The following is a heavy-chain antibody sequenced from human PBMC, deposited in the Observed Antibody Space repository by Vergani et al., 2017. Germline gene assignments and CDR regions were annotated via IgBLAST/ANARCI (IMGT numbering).Heavy chain of an antibody. CDR2: IYHSGST. D-gene: IGHD3-16*01. CDR1: GDSISSSNW. V-gene: IGHV4-4*03. Sequence: QVQLQESGPGLVKPPGTLSLTCAVSGDSISSSNWWSWVRQPPGKGLEWIGEIYHSGSTNYNPSLKSRVTISVDKSKNQFSLKLSSVTAADTAVYYCARESFGRTGMSEYFDYWGQGTLVTVSS. J-gene: IGHJ4*02. CDR3: ARESFGRTGMSEYFDY.